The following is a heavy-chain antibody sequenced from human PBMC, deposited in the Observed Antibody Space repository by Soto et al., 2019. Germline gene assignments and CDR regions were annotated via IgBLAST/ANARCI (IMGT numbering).Heavy chain of an antibody. Sequence: PGESLKISCKGSGYSFTSYWIGWVRQMPGKGPEWMGIIYPGDSDTRYSPSFQGQVTISADKSISTAYLQWSSLKASDTAMYYCAGRIAVAGTLMVVHAFDIWGQGTMVTVSS. V-gene: IGHV5-51*01. CDR2: IYPGDSDT. J-gene: IGHJ3*02. CDR3: AGRIAVAGTLMVVHAFDI. D-gene: IGHD6-19*01. CDR1: GYSFTSYW.